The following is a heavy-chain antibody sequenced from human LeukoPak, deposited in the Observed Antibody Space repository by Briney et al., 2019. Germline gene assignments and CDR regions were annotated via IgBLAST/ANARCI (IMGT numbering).Heavy chain of an antibody. V-gene: IGHV3-30*18. CDR3: AKGATPGNSGDY. CDR2: ISYDGSNK. Sequence: GGSLRLSCAASGFTFSSYGMHWVRQAPGKGLEWVAVISYDGSNKYYADSVKGRFTTSRDNSKNTLYLKMNSLRPEDPAVDYCAKGATPGNSGDYGGQGTLVTVPS. J-gene: IGHJ4*02. CDR1: GFTFSSYG. D-gene: IGHD4-23*01.